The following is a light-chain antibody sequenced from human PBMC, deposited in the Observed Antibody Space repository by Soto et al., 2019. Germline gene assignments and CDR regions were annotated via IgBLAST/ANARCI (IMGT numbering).Light chain of an antibody. Sequence: DFQMTQSPSTLSASVGDKVTLTCRASQSIHSWLAWYQQKPGRTPKLLIYRASTLESGVPSRFSGSGSGTEFTLTITSIQPDDFATYYCQQYNAHPYTFGQGTKVEIK. V-gene: IGKV1-5*03. CDR1: QSIHSW. CDR3: QQYNAHPYT. J-gene: IGKJ2*01. CDR2: RAS.